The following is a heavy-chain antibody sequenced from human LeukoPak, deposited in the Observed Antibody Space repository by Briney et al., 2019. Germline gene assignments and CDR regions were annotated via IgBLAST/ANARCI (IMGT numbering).Heavy chain of an antibody. V-gene: IGHV3-64*01. CDR3: ARGLFTLVVVTAFDY. CDR2: ISSNGGST. J-gene: IGHJ4*02. CDR1: GFTFSSYA. Sequence: GGSLRLSCAASGFTFSSYAMHWVRQAPGKGLEYVSAISSNGGSTYYANSVKGRFTISRDNSKNTLYLQMGSLRAEDMAVYYYARGLFTLVVVTAFDYWGQGTLVTVSS. D-gene: IGHD3-22*01.